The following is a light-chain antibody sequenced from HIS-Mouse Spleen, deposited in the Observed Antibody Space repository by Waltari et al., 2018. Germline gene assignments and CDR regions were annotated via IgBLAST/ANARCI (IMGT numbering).Light chain of an antibody. J-gene: IGLJ3*02. CDR3: CSYAGSSRNWV. Sequence: QSALTQPASVSGSPGQSITISCTGTSSDVGRYNLVSWYQQHPGKAPKLMIYEGSKRPSGVSNRFSGSKSGNTASLTISGLQAEDEADYYCCSYAGSSRNWVFGGGTKLTVL. CDR1: SSDVGRYNL. CDR2: EGS. V-gene: IGLV2-23*01.